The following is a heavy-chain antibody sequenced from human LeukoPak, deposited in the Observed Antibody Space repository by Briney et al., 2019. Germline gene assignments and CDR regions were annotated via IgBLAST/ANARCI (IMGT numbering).Heavy chain of an antibody. V-gene: IGHV4-31*03. CDR3: ARDKGESSTWPNWFDP. CDR2: IYYSGST. D-gene: IGHD6-13*01. CDR1: GGSISSGGYY. Sequence: SETLSLTCTVSGGSISSGGYYWSWIRQHPGKGLEWIGYIYYSGSTYYSPSLKSRVTISVDTSKNQFSLKLRSVTAADTAVYYCARDKGESSTWPNWFDPWGQGTLVTVSS. J-gene: IGHJ5*02.